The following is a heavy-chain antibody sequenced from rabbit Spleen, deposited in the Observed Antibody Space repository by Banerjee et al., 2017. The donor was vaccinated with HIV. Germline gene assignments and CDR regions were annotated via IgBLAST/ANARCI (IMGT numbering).Heavy chain of an antibody. CDR2: IAGDTTGYN. CDR3: ARKVYNTDIHSFNL. J-gene: IGHJ4*01. D-gene: IGHD7-1*01. CDR1: GFSFSGSDW. V-gene: IGHV1S45*01. Sequence: QEQLEESGGDLVKPGASLTLTCTASGFSFSGSDWICWVRQAPGKGLEWIACIAGDTTGYNYYASWAKGRFTISRTSSTTVTLQMTSLTAADTATYFCARKVYNTDIHSFNLWGPGTLVTVS.